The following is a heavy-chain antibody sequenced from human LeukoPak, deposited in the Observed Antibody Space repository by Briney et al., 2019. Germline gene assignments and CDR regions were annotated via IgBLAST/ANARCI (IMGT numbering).Heavy chain of an antibody. CDR3: ARDLYGDCSGGSCYPESEFDP. V-gene: IGHV1-69*04. J-gene: IGHJ5*02. Sequence: SVKVSCKASGGTFSSYAISWVRQAPGQGLEWMGRIIPILGIANYAQKFQGRVTITADKSTSTAYMELSSLRSEDTAVYYCARDLYGDCSGGSCYPESEFDPWGQGTLVTVSS. CDR1: GGTFSSYA. D-gene: IGHD2-15*01. CDR2: IIPILGIA.